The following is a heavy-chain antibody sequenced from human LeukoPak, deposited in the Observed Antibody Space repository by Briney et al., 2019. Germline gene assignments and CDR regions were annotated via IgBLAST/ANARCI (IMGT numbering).Heavy chain of an antibody. V-gene: IGHV3-23*01. Sequence: PGGSLRLSCAASGFTFNKYAMNWVRQAPGKGLGRVSSISGGGGRTYYADSPMGRFAISRDKSQNTLYLQMNSLRAEDTAVYYCARDYADYVGFFFFDYWGQGTLVTVSS. CDR2: ISGGGGRT. CDR1: GFTFNKYA. D-gene: IGHD4-17*01. J-gene: IGHJ4*02. CDR3: ARDYADYVGFFFFDY.